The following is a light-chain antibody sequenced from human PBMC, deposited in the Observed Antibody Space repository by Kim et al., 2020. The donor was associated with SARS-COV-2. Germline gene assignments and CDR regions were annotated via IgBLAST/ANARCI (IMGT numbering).Light chain of an antibody. V-gene: IGLV3-9*01. Sequence: SYELTQPLSVSVVLGQTARLTCGGNNIQTLNVHWYRQKPGQAPVLVMSKDSKRPSGIPERFSGSNSGNTATLTISTAQADDEADYYCQVWDSGSWMFGGG. CDR2: KDS. CDR3: QVWDSGSWM. CDR1: NIQTLN. J-gene: IGLJ3*02.